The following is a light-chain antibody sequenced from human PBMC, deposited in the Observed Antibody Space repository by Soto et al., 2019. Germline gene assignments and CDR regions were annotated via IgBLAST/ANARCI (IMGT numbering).Light chain of an antibody. CDR2: NTN. Sequence: QTVVTQEPSFSVSPGGTVTLTCGLSSGPVFTSSYPNWYQQTPGQAPRTLIFNTNTRSSGVPDRFSGCILGDKAALTITGAQADDDSYYYCLLYLGGGIWVFGGGTQLTVL. V-gene: IGLV8-61*01. CDR3: LLYLGGGIWV. CDR1: SGPVFTSSY. J-gene: IGLJ3*02.